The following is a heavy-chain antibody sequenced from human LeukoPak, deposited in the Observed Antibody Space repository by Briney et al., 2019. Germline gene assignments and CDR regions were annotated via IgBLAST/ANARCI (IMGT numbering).Heavy chain of an antibody. CDR3: ARDGGKTNYYGMDV. Sequence: PSETLSLTCTVSGGSISSGGYYWSWIRQHPGKGLEWIGYIYYSGSTNYNPSLKGRVTISVDTSKNQFSLKLSSVTAADTAVYYCARDGGKTNYYGMDVWGQGTTVTVSS. D-gene: IGHD1-26*01. CDR2: IYYSGST. V-gene: IGHV4-61*08. J-gene: IGHJ6*02. CDR1: GGSISSGGYY.